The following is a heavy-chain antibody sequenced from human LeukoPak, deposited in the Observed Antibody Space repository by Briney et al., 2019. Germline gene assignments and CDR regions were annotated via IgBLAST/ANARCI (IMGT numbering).Heavy chain of an antibody. V-gene: IGHV3-21*01. CDR1: GFAFSSYS. Sequence: GGSLRLSCAASGFAFSSYSMNWVRQAPGKGLEWVSSISSSSSYIYYADSVKGRFTISRDNAKNSLYLQMNSLRAEDTAVYYCARVPGPGIAVAGSPHDAFDIWGQGTMVTVSS. J-gene: IGHJ3*02. CDR3: ARVPGPGIAVAGSPHDAFDI. D-gene: IGHD6-19*01. CDR2: ISSSSSYI.